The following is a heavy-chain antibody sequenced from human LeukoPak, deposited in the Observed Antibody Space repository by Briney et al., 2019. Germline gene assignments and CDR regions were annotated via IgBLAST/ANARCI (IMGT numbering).Heavy chain of an antibody. CDR1: GSNFSRHT. CDR2: ISGSSSTI. CDR3: ARARVLGGGENFDY. J-gene: IGHJ4*02. Sequence: GGSLRLSCAASGSNFSRHTMNWVRQAPGQGLEWVSYISGSSSTIYYADSVKGRFTISRDNAKNSLYLQANSLRAEDTAMYYCARARVLGGGENFDYWGQGTLVTVSS. D-gene: IGHD2-8*02. V-gene: IGHV3-48*04.